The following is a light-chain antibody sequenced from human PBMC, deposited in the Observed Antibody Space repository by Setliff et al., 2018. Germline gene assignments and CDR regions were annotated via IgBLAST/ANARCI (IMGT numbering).Light chain of an antibody. J-gene: IGLJ1*01. CDR2: DVS. CDR3: SSYTSSSTPYV. V-gene: IGLV2-14*01. Sequence: QSALTQPASVSGSPGQSITISCTGTSSDVGGYNYVSWYQQHPGKAPKLMIYDVSKQPSGVSNRFSGSKSGNTASLTISGLQAEDEADYYCSSYTSSSTPYVFGTGTKVTV. CDR1: SSDVGGYNY.